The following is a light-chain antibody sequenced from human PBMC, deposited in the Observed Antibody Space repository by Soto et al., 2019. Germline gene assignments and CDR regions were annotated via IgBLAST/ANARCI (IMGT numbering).Light chain of an antibody. CDR2: DAS. CDR3: QQYNSYWGT. Sequence: DIQMTQSPSTLSASVGDRVTITCRASQSISSWLAWYQQKPGKAPKLLIYDASSLESGVPSRFRGSGSGKEFTLTISSLQPDDFATYYCQQYNSYWGTFGQGTKVEIK. J-gene: IGKJ1*01. V-gene: IGKV1-5*01. CDR1: QSISSW.